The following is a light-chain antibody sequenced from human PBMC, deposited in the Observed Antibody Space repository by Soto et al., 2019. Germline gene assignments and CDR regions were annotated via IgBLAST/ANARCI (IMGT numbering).Light chain of an antibody. CDR2: SNI. J-gene: IGLJ1*01. CDR3: QSYDSGLSAYV. Sequence: QSVLTQPRSVSGAPGQKITISCTGSSSNLGADYDVHWYQVLPGTAPRLLIYSNINRPSGGPDRVSGSKSASSASLAIAGLRTEDEADYYFQSYDSGLSAYVFGDGTKVTVL. V-gene: IGLV1-40*01. CDR1: SSNLGADYD.